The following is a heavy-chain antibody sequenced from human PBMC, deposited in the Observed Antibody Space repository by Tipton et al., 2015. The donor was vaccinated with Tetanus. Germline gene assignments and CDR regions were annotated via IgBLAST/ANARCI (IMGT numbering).Heavy chain of an antibody. CDR1: GFTFSNAW. J-gene: IGHJ4*02. V-gene: IGHV3-15*01. CDR3: ARDDINY. Sequence: SLRLSCAASGFTFSNAWMSWVRQAPGKGLEWVGRIKRKTDGETTDYGAPVKGRFTISRDDSKNTLYLQMDSLTTEDTAVYYCARDDINYWGQGAQVTVSS. CDR2: IKRKTDGETT.